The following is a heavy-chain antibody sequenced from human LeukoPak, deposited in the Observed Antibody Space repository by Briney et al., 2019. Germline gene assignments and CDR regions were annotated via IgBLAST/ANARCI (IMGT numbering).Heavy chain of an antibody. V-gene: IGHV3-48*03. D-gene: IGHD5-18*01. J-gene: IGHJ4*02. CDR2: ISSSGSTI. CDR3: ARDQEDTAMANLDY. CDR1: GFTFSSYE. Sequence: GGSLRLSCAASGFTFSSYEMNWVRQAPGKGLEWVSYISSSGSTIYYADSVKGRFTISRDNAKNSLYLQMNSLRAEDTAVYYCARDQEDTAMANLDYWGQGTLVTVSS.